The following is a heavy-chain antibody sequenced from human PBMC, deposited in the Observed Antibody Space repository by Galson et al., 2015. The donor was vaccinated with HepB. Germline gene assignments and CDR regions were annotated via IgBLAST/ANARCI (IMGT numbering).Heavy chain of an antibody. V-gene: IGHV3-30*04. CDR2: ISYDGSNK. D-gene: IGHD6-13*01. Sequence: SLRLSCAASGISLIEHTMHWVRQAPGKGLEWVAVISYDGSNKYYADSVKGRFTISRDNSKNTLSLQMNSLRAEDTAVYYCARGRFYRQELSPNGMDVWGQGTTVTVSS. CDR1: GISLIEHT. J-gene: IGHJ6*02. CDR3: ARGRFYRQELSPNGMDV.